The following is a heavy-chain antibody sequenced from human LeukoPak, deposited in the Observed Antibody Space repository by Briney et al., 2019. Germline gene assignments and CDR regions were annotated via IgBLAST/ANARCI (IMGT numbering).Heavy chain of an antibody. Sequence: PSETLSLTCSVSGDSISSSYWTWIRQPPGKGLEWIGYIYDSGSTNYNPSLNSRVTISVDTSKNQFSLKLNSVTAADTAVYYCARGEWFDPWGQGTLVTVSS. V-gene: IGHV4-59*01. J-gene: IGHJ5*02. CDR1: GDSISSSY. CDR3: ARGEWFDP. CDR2: IYDSGST.